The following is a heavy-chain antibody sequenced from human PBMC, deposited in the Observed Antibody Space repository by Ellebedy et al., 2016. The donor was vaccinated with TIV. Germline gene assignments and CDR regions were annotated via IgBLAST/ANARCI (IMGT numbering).Heavy chain of an antibody. CDR3: ARNPPTYNWVDS. J-gene: IGHJ5*01. V-gene: IGHV4-39*01. CDR2: IFYSGNT. Sequence: PSETLSLTCTVSGGSINRSSYYWGWIRQPPGKGLEWIGNIFYSGNTDYNPSLKSLVTISVDTSKNQFSLTLRSVNAADTAVYYCARNPPTYNWVDSWGQGTLVTVSS. CDR1: GGSINRSSYY.